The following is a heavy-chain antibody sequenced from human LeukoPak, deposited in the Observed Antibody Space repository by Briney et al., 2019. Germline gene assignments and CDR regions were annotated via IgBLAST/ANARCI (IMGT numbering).Heavy chain of an antibody. D-gene: IGHD6-13*01. Sequence: GGSLRLSCVASGFTFSNYGMHWVRQAPGKGLEWVAVISYDGSNKYFADSVRGRFTISRENAKNSLYLQMNSLGAGDTAVYYCARGGGHSSSWYTFDYWGQGTLVTVSS. V-gene: IGHV3-30*03. CDR3: ARGGGHSSSWYTFDY. CDR2: ISYDGSNK. J-gene: IGHJ4*02. CDR1: GFTFSNYG.